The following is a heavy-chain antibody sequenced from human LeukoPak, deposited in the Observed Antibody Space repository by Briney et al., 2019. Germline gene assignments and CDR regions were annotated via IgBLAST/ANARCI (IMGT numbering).Heavy chain of an antibody. Sequence: SVKVSCKASGGTFSSYTISWVRQAPGQGLEWMGRIIPILGIANYAQKFQGRVTITADKSTSTAYMELSSLRSEDTAVYYCARDPSDSSSWIKGYFQHWGQGTLDTVSS. V-gene: IGHV1-69*04. J-gene: IGHJ1*01. CDR1: GGTFSSYT. CDR2: IIPILGIA. D-gene: IGHD6-13*01. CDR3: ARDPSDSSSWIKGYFQH.